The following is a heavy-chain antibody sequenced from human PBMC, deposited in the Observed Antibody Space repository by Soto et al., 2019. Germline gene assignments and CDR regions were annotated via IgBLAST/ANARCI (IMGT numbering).Heavy chain of an antibody. Sequence: PGGSLRLSCAASGFTFSSYSMNWVRQAPGKGLEWVSSISSSSSYIYYADSVKGRFTISRDNAKNSLYLQMNSLRAEDTAVYYCARDGTVDTMVRGVITYWGQGTLVTVSS. J-gene: IGHJ4*02. CDR3: ARDGTVDTMVRGVITY. V-gene: IGHV3-21*01. CDR1: GFTFSSYS. D-gene: IGHD3-10*01. CDR2: ISSSSSYI.